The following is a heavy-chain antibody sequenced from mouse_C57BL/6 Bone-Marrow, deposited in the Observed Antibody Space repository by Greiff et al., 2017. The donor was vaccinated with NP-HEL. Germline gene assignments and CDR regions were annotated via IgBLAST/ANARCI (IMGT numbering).Heavy chain of an antibody. D-gene: IGHD3-2*02. CDR1: GYTFTSYW. CDR3: ARELRPYAMDY. J-gene: IGHJ4*01. Sequence: QVQLQQPGAELVMPGASVKLSCKASGYTFTSYWMHWVKQRPGQGLEWIGELDPSDSYTNYNQKFKGKSTLTVDKSSSTAYMQLSSLTSEDSAVYYCARELRPYAMDYWGQGTSVTVSS. V-gene: IGHV1-69*01. CDR2: LDPSDSYT.